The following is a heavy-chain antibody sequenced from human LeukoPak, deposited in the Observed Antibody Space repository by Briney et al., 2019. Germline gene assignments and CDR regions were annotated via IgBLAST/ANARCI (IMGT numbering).Heavy chain of an antibody. D-gene: IGHD4-11*01. CDR1: GGTFSNNA. J-gene: IGHJ4*02. CDR2: IIPIFGTA. CDR3: AKNTVTPSGTWYYFDS. Sequence: SVKGSCKASGGTFSNNAINWVRQTPGQGLEWMGGIIPIFGTANYAQKFQGSVSITADESTRTAYMELYSLRSDDTAVYYCAKNTVTPSGTWYYFDSWGQGTLVTVSS. V-gene: IGHV1-69*13.